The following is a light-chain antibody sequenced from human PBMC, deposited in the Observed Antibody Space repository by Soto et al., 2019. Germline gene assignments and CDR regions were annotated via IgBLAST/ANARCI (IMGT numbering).Light chain of an antibody. Sequence: QTVLTQPPSVCGAPGQRVTISCTGSSSNIGAGYDVHWYQQLPGTAPKLLIYGNSNRPSGVPDRFSGSKSGTSASLAITGLQAEDEADYYCQSYDSSLSASDVFGTGTKVTVL. CDR1: SSNIGAGYD. CDR3: QSYDSSLSASDV. V-gene: IGLV1-40*01. J-gene: IGLJ1*01. CDR2: GNS.